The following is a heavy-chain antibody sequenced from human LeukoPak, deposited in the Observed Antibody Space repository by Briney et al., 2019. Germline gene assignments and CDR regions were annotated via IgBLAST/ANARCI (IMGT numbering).Heavy chain of an antibody. CDR2: IILILGIA. D-gene: IGHD5-24*01. CDR3: ATQQEMATLNFDY. J-gene: IGHJ4*02. CDR1: GGTFSSYA. V-gene: IGHV1-69*04. Sequence: SVKVSCKASGGTFSSYAISWVRQAPGQGLEWMGRIILILGIANYAQKFQGRVTITADKSTSTAYMELSSLRSEDTAVYYCATQQEMATLNFDYWGQGTLVTVSS.